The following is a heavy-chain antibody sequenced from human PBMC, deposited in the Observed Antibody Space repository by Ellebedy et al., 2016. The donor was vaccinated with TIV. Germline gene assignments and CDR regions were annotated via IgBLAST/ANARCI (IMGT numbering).Heavy chain of an antibody. D-gene: IGHD6-19*01. CDR2: VNQMGRT. CDR1: GGSLSGYY. J-gene: IGHJ4*02. CDR3: AEGRSGWYYFDY. V-gene: IGHV4-34*01. Sequence: SETLSLTCVVYGGSLSGYYWSWVRQPPGKGLEWIGEVNQMGRTNSHPSLKSRVTISVDTSKNQFSLRLSSVTAADTAVYYCAEGRSGWYYFDYWGQGTLVTVSS.